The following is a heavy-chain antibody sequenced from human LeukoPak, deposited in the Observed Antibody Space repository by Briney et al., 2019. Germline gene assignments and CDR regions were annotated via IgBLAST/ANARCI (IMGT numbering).Heavy chain of an antibody. CDR3: ARDLGQYYDTSDNWFAP. Sequence: GGSLRLSCAASGFTFSSYEMNWVRQAPGKGLEWVSYISSSGSTIHYADSVKGRLTISRDNAKTSLYLKMNSLRAEDTAVYYCARDLGQYYDTSDNWFAPWGQGTLVTVSS. CDR2: ISSSGSTI. V-gene: IGHV3-48*03. J-gene: IGHJ5*02. CDR1: GFTFSSYE. D-gene: IGHD3-22*01.